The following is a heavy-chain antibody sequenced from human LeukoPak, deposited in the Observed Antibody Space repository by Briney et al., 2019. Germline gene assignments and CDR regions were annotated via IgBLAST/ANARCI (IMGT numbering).Heavy chain of an antibody. CDR3: AKNMGYGGNSAFDI. J-gene: IGHJ3*02. V-gene: IGHV3-23*01. CDR2: ISGSGDNT. Sequence: GGSLRLSCAASGFTFKSYGMSWVRQAPGKGLEWVSAISGSGDNTNYADPVKGRFTISRDNSKNTLYVQMNSLRAEDTAVYYCAKNMGYGGNSAFDIWGQGTMVTVSS. CDR1: GFTFKSYG. D-gene: IGHD4-23*01.